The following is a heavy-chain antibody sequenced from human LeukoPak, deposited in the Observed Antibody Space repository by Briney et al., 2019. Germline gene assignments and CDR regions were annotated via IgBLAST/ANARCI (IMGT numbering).Heavy chain of an antibody. J-gene: IGHJ6*03. Sequence: LSLTCAVYGGSFRAYYWRWIRQPPGKGLEWVSYISSSSSTIYYADSVKGRFTISRDNAKNSLYLQMNSLRAEDTAVYYCASRKGNSGSYYDYYYYMDVWGKGTTVTVSS. CDR2: ISSSSSTI. CDR3: ASRKGNSGSYYDYYYYMDV. V-gene: IGHV3-11*04. D-gene: IGHD1-26*01. CDR1: GGSFRAYY.